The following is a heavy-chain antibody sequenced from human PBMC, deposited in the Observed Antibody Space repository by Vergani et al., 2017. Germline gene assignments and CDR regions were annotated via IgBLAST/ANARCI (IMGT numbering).Heavy chain of an antibody. Sequence: EVQLLESGGDLVQPGGSLRLSCAASGFTFIMHAMSWVRQAPGKGLEWVSTLSASDRRTHYADSVKGRFTISRDNSKNTLFLQMNSLRPEDTAVYYCAKVGRSEVACTFGAFDIWGQGTLVTVSS. V-gene: IGHV3-23*01. CDR3: AKVGRSEVACTFGAFDI. D-gene: IGHD6-19*01. CDR2: LSASDRRT. J-gene: IGHJ3*02. CDR1: GFTFIMHA.